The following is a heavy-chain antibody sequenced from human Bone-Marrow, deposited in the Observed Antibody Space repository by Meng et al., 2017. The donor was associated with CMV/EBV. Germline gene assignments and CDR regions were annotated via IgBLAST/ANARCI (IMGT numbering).Heavy chain of an antibody. CDR2: INRDVGST. CDR3: SRGGLVGASDY. J-gene: IGHJ4*02. V-gene: IGHV3-74*01. Sequence: SCAASGYTFSSYWMHWVRQAPGQGLVWVARINRDVGSTSYAHCVQGRFTVSRDNGKNTVYLQLNSLSPEDTAVYYCSRGGLVGASDYWGQGTLVTVSS. D-gene: IGHD1-26*01. CDR1: GYTFSSYW.